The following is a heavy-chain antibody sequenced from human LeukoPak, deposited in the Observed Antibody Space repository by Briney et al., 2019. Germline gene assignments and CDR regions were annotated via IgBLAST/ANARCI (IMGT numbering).Heavy chain of an antibody. D-gene: IGHD3-10*01. CDR3: ARGGYYGSGSYYLSPHDAFDI. CDR1: GGTFSSYA. J-gene: IGHJ3*02. Sequence: EASVKVSCKASGGTFSSYAISWVRQAPGQGLEWMGGIIPIFGTANYAQKFQGGVTITADESTSTAYMELSSLRSEDTAVYYCARGGYYGSGSYYLSPHDAFDIWGQGTMVTVSS. V-gene: IGHV1-69*13. CDR2: IIPIFGTA.